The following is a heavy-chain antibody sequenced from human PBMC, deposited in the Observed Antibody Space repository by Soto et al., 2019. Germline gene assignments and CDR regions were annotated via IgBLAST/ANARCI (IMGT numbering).Heavy chain of an antibody. CDR3: ARDPYVNIVAAH. J-gene: IGHJ4*02. CDR1: GFTFSTYA. V-gene: IGHV3-21*01. D-gene: IGHD5-12*01. Sequence: GGSLRLSCAASGFTFSTYAMSWVRQAPGKGLEWVSSISKSASSIYYADSVKGRFTISRDNAKNSLYLQMNSLRAEDTAVYYCARDPYVNIVAAHWGQGTLVTVSS. CDR2: ISKSASSI.